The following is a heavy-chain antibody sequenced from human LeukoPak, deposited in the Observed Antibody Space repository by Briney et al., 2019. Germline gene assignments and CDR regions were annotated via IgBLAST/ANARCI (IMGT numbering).Heavy chain of an antibody. CDR1: GFTFSSYA. Sequence: GGSLRLSCAASGFTFSSYAMSWVRQAPGKGLEWVSAISGSGGSTYYADSVKGRFTISRDNSKNTLYLQMNSLRAEDTAVYYCASPPRGVRYSRGYWYFDLWGRGTLVTVSS. D-gene: IGHD3-9*01. J-gene: IGHJ2*01. CDR3: ASPPRGVRYSRGYWYFDL. CDR2: ISGSGGST. V-gene: IGHV3-23*01.